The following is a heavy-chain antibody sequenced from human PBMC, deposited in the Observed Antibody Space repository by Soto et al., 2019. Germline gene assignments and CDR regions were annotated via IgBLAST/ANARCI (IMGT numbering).Heavy chain of an antibody. CDR2: INHSGST. D-gene: IGHD3-10*01. CDR3: ARGEYNYYYGSGGVDP. CDR1: GGSFSGYY. V-gene: IGHV4-34*01. Sequence: SETLSLTCAVYGGSFSGYYWSWIRQPPGKGLEWIGEINHSGSTNYNPSLKSRVTISVDTSKNQFSLKLSSVTAADTAVYYCARGEYNYYYGSGGVDPWGQGTLVTVSS. J-gene: IGHJ5*02.